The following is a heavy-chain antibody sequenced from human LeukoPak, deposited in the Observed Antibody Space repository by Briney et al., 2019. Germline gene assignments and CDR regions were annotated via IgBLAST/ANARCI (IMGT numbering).Heavy chain of an antibody. D-gene: IGHD4-17*01. CDR1: GFTFSTYA. CDR2: ISSNGGST. CDR3: ARGVGDYGRRGLDY. J-gene: IGHJ4*02. V-gene: IGHV3-64*01. Sequence: GGSLRLSCAASGFTFSTYAMHWVRQAPGKGLEYVSAISSNGGSTYYANSVKGRFTISRDNSKNTLYLQMGGLRAEDMAVYYCARGVGDYGRRGLDYWGQGTLVTVSS.